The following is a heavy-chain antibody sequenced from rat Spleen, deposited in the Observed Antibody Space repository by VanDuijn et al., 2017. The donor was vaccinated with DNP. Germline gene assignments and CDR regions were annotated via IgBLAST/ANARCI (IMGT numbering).Heavy chain of an antibody. Sequence: EVQLQESGPGLVKPSQSLSLTCSVTGYSITSNYWGWIRKFPGDKMEWIGHISYSGSTTYNPSLKSRISITRDTSKNQFFLQLDSVTTEDTATYYCARLRLEWELRAMDAWGQGTSVTVSS. CDR3: ARLRLEWELRAMDA. J-gene: IGHJ4*01. CDR1: GYSITSNY. D-gene: IGHD1-1*01. V-gene: IGHV3-1*01. CDR2: ISYSGST.